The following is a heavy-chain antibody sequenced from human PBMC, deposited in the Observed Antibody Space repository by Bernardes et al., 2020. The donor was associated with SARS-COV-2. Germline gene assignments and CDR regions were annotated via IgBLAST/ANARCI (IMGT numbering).Heavy chain of an antibody. CDR2: INDYGHRT. CDR1: GFTFTSSA. V-gene: IGHV3-64D*06. CDR3: VKDRPGTLAFDY. D-gene: IGHD1-26*01. J-gene: IGHJ4*02. Sequence: GGSLRLSCSASGFTFTSSAMHWARQAPGRGLEYVSGINDYGHRTHYADSVKGRFTISRDDSKNTVYLLMNSLKIEDTAVYHCVKDRPGTLAFDYWGQGILVTVSS.